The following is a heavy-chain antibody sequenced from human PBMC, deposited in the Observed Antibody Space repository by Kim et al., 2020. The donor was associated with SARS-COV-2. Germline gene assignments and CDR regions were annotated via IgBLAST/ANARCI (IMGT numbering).Heavy chain of an antibody. Sequence: SVKVSCKASGGTFSSYAISWVRQAPGQGLEWMGGIIPIFGTANYAQKFQGRVTITADESTSTAYMELSSLRSEDTAVYYCARVYGSGAPNYYYYGMDVWGQGTTVTVSS. D-gene: IGHD3-10*01. CDR3: ARVYGSGAPNYYYYGMDV. CDR2: IIPIFGTA. V-gene: IGHV1-69*13. J-gene: IGHJ6*02. CDR1: GGTFSSYA.